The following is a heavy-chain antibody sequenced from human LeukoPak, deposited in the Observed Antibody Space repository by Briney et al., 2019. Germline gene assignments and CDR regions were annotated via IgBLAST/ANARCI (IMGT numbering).Heavy chain of an antibody. CDR2: ISNDSVDK. D-gene: IGHD3-3*01. V-gene: IGHV3-11*04. Sequence: TGGSLRLSCVGSRFIFSDYYMSWIRQAPGKGLEWVSYISNDSVDKYYVDSVRGRFTISRDNAKKSMYLQMSGLRVENTAVYYCARRDWVSGAVRAFDIWGQGTMVTVSS. CDR3: ARRDWVSGAVRAFDI. J-gene: IGHJ3*02. CDR1: RFIFSDYY.